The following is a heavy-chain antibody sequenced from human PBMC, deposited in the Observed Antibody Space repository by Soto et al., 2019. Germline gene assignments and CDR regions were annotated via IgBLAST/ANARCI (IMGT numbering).Heavy chain of an antibody. V-gene: IGHV3-23*01. CDR1: GFTFSSND. D-gene: IGHD3-10*01. J-gene: IGHJ5*01. Sequence: EVQVLESGGGLVQPGGSLRLSCAASGFTFSSNDMTWVRQAPGKGLEWVSTIDGSGATTYYADFVEGRFTVSRDNSKKTLYLQMNNLRADDTALYYCAKNSGWFDSWGQGTLVTVSS. CDR3: AKNSGWFDS. CDR2: IDGSGATT.